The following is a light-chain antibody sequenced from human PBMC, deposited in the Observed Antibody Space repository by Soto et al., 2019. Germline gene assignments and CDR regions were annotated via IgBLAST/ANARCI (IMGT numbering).Light chain of an antibody. CDR3: SSYTSSHVV. V-gene: IGLV2-14*01. J-gene: IGLJ2*01. CDR2: DVS. CDR1: SSDVGGYNY. Sequence: QSVLTQPASVSGSPGQSITISCTGTSSDVGGYNYVSWYQQHPGKAPKLMIYDVSNLPSGVSNRFSGSKSGNTASLTISGLQAEDEDDYYCSSYTSSHVVFGGGTKLTVL.